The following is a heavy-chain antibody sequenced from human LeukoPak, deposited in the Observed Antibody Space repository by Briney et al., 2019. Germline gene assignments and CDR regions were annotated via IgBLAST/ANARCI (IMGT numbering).Heavy chain of an antibody. Sequence: GGSLRLSCAASGFTFSNYEMNWVRQAPGKGLEWLSYISGSGSSIYYAHSVKGRFTISRDNAKNSLYLQMNSLRAEDTAVYYCARDDRTTVTTSDCWGQGTLVTVSS. CDR3: ARDDRTTVTTSDC. J-gene: IGHJ4*02. CDR1: GFTFSNYE. D-gene: IGHD4-17*01. V-gene: IGHV3-48*03. CDR2: ISGSGSSI.